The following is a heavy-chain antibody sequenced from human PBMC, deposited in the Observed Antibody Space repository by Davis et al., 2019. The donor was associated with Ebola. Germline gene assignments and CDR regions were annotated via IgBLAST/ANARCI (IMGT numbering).Heavy chain of an antibody. J-gene: IGHJ4*02. V-gene: IGHV1-3*01. D-gene: IGHD3-9*01. CDR2: VHGGNGNT. CDR3: ASIWTPFDWLLY. Sequence: ASVKVSCKASGFILTNYAIHWVRQAPGQRLEWMGWVHGGNGNTKYSQKFQGRVTITRDTSASTAYMELSSLRSEDTAVYYCASIWTPFDWLLYWGQGTLVTVSS. CDR1: GFILTNYA.